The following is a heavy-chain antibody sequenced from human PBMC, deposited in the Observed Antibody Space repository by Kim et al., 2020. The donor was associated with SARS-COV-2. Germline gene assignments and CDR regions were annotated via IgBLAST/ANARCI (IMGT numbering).Heavy chain of an antibody. Sequence: GGSLRLSCAASGFTFSSYEMNWVRQAPGKGLEWVSYISSSGSTIYYADSVKGRFTISRDNAKNSLYLQMNSLRAEDTAVYYCARDPVDTAMDDYYYYGMDVWGQGTTVTVSS. J-gene: IGHJ6*02. CDR1: GFTFSSYE. V-gene: IGHV3-48*03. CDR3: ARDPVDTAMDDYYYYGMDV. D-gene: IGHD5-18*01. CDR2: ISSSGSTI.